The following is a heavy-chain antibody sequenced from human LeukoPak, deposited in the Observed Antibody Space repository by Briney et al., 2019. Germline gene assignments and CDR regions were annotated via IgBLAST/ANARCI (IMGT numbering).Heavy chain of an antibody. Sequence: GGSLRLSCAASGFTFSSYSMNWVRQAPGKGLEWVSSISSSSGYIYCADSVKGRFTISRDNAKNSLYLQMNSLRAEDTAVYYCARDQSIASPRGAFDIWGQGTMVTVSS. CDR1: GFTFSSYS. CDR3: ARDQSIASPRGAFDI. D-gene: IGHD6-6*01. CDR2: ISSSSGYI. J-gene: IGHJ3*02. V-gene: IGHV3-21*01.